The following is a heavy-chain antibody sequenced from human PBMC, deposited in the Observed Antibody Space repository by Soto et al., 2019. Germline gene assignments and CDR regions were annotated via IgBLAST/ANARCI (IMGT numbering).Heavy chain of an antibody. V-gene: IGHV3-15*01. CDR3: TSDPQDYVGDS. CDR2: IRSNTDGGTT. D-gene: IGHD4-17*01. CDR1: GNIFSKAW. J-gene: IGHJ4*02. Sequence: EVQLVESGGGLVKPGGSLRLSCAASGNIFSKAWMSWVRQAPGKGLEWVGRIRSNTDGGTTDYVASVKGRFTISRDDSKNTLFLQMKSLETEYTAVYYCTSDPQDYVGDSWGQGTLVTVSS.